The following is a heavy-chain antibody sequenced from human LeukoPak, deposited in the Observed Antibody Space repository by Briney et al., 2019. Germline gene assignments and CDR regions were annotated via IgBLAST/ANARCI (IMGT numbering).Heavy chain of an antibody. V-gene: IGHV4-39*07. Sequence: SETLSLTCSVSGGSISSRSYSWGWIRQPPGKGLEWIGNIYYSGTTYYTPSLKSRITISVDTSKNQFSLRLSSVTAADTAVYYCARDDLRSDWFDPWGQGTLVIVSS. CDR3: ARDDLRSDWFDP. CDR1: GGSISSRSYS. J-gene: IGHJ5*02. CDR2: IYYSGTT.